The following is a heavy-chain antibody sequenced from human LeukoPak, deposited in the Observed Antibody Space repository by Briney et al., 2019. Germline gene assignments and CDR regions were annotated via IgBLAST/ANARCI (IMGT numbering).Heavy chain of an antibody. D-gene: IGHD3-22*01. Sequence: SETLSLTCTVSGGSISSSSYYWGWLRQPPGKGLEWIGNIYYSGSTYYNPSLKSRVTISVDTSKNQFSLKLSSVTAADTAVYYCASRPYYYDTSGPDYWGQGTLVTVSS. CDR3: ASRPYYYDTSGPDY. CDR1: GGSISSSSYY. V-gene: IGHV4-39*01. J-gene: IGHJ4*02. CDR2: IYYSGST.